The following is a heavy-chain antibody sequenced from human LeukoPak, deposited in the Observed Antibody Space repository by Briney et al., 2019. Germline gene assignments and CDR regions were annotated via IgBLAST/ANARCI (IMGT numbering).Heavy chain of an antibody. Sequence: PSETLSLTCTVSDGSISSYYWSWIRQPPGKGLEWIGYISYTGSSNYNPSLISRVTISVDTSKNQFSLKLSSVAAADTAVYYCARSLLWFGESYFGYWGQGTLVTVSS. V-gene: IGHV4-59*01. CDR3: ARSLLWFGESYFGY. CDR2: ISYTGSS. J-gene: IGHJ4*02. D-gene: IGHD3-10*01. CDR1: DGSISSYY.